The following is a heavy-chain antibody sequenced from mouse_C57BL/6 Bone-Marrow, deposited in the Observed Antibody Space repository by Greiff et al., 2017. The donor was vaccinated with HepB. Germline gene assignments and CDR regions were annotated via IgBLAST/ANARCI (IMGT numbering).Heavy chain of an antibody. CDR2: IDPSDSYT. CDR3: ARQDGSRYFDY. V-gene: IGHV1-50*01. CDR1: GYTFTSYW. D-gene: IGHD1-1*01. Sequence: VQLQQPGAELVKPGASVKLSCKASGYTFTSYWMQWVKQRPGQGLEWIGEIDPSDSYTNYNQKFKGKATLTVDTSSSTAYMQLSSLTSEDSAVYYCARQDGSRYFDYWGQGTTLTVSS. J-gene: IGHJ2*01.